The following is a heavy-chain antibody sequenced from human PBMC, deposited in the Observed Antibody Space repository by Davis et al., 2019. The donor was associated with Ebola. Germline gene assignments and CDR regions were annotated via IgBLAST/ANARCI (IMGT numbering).Heavy chain of an antibody. Sequence: GESLKISCAASGFTFSSYAMHWVRQAPGKGLEWVANIKQDGSEKYYVDSVKGRFTISRDNAKNSLYLQMNSLRAEDTAVYYCASSGWYSGSYYYNYWGQGTLVTVSS. V-gene: IGHV3-7*01. CDR3: ASSGWYSGSYYYNY. J-gene: IGHJ4*02. CDR1: GFTFSSYA. CDR2: IKQDGSEK. D-gene: IGHD1-26*01.